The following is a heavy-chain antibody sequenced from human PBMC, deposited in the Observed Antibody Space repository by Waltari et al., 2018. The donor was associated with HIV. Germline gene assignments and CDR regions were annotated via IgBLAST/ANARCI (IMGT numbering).Heavy chain of an antibody. V-gene: IGHV7-4-1*02. J-gene: IGHJ4*02. D-gene: IGHD2-15*01. Sequence: QVQLVQSGSELEQPGASVKISCKASGYTFSSQSINWVRQAPGQGLEWMGGINTNPGNQTYARGFGGRFVFSLDTSVSTAYLEIRGLTADDTAVYYCARKGYADYWGQGTLVTVSS. CDR3: ARKGYADY. CDR1: GYTFSSQS. CDR2: INTNPGNQ.